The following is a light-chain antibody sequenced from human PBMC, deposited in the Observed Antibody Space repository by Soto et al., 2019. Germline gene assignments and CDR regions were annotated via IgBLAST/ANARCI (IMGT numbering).Light chain of an antibody. CDR2: DVT. Sequence: QSVLTQPASVSGSPGQSITISCTGTSSDIGTYNSVSWYQQHAGKVPKLMIYDVTNRPSVVSDRFSGSKTGNTASLTISGLQAEDEADYYCTSYTTSSTLVLGGGTKLTVL. J-gene: IGLJ2*01. CDR3: TSYTTSSTLV. V-gene: IGLV2-14*01. CDR1: SSDIGTYNS.